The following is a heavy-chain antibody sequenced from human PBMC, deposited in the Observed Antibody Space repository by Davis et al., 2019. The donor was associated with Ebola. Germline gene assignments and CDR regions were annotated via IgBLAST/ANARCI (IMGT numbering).Heavy chain of an antibody. CDR2: INHSGST. J-gene: IGHJ5*02. V-gene: IGHV4-34*01. Sequence: PSETLSLTCAVYGGSFSGYYWSWIRQPPGKGLEWIGEINHSGSTNYNPSLKSRVTISVDTSKNQFSLKLSSVTAADTAVYYCARGAPPESNWFDPWGQGTLVTVSS. CDR1: GGSFSGYY. D-gene: IGHD1-14*01. CDR3: ARGAPPESNWFDP.